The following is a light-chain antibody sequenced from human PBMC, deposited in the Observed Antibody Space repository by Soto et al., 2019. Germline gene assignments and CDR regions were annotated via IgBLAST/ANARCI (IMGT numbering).Light chain of an antibody. CDR3: QLYDGSLFT. CDR1: QSVSSSL. V-gene: IGKV3-20*01. Sequence: DIVLTQSPGTLSLSPGERATLSCGATQSVSSSLLAWYQQKPGQAPRPLIHGASSRATGIPDRFSGSGSGTEFTLTISRLEPEDFAVYYCQLYDGSLFTFGPGTKVDIK. J-gene: IGKJ3*01. CDR2: GAS.